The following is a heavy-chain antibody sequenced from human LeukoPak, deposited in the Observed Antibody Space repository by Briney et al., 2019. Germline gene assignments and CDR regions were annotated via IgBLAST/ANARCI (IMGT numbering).Heavy chain of an antibody. V-gene: IGHV4-59*08. J-gene: IGHJ2*01. CDR3: ARFTTVVPAFWYFDL. D-gene: IGHD4-23*01. Sequence: PSETLSLTCTVSGASISNYYWGWIRQPPGKGLEWIGYIFYSGSTNYNPSLKSRVTISLATSKNQFSLQLRSVTAADTAVYYCARFTTVVPAFWYFDLWGRGTLVTVSS. CDR1: GASISNYY. CDR2: IFYSGST.